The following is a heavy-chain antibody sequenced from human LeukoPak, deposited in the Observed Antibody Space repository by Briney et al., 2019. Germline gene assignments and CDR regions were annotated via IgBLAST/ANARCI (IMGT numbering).Heavy chain of an antibody. CDR1: GFTFSSYS. CDR2: ISSSSNTI. V-gene: IGHV3-48*02. D-gene: IGHD6-6*01. Sequence: GGTLTLSCAAPGFTFSSYSMNWVRQAPGQGLEWFSYISSSSNTIYYADSVKGRFTISRDNAKNSLYLQMNSLRDEDTAVYYCARRHGSSWADFDYWGQGTLVTVSS. CDR3: ARRHGSSWADFDY. J-gene: IGHJ4*02.